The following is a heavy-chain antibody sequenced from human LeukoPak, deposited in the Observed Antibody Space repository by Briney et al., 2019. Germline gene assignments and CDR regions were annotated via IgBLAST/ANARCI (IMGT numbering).Heavy chain of an antibody. V-gene: IGHV4-59*01. J-gene: IGHJ3*01. Sequence: PSETLSLTFTLSGGSIGRYYWGWIRQPPGKGLEWIGYIYHSGNTNSNPSLKSRVTISIDSSKNQFSLELSSVTAAATAVYYCARYSSYESGGYSNDAFDLWGQGAMVTVSS. CDR1: GGSIGRYY. CDR3: ARYSSYESGGYSNDAFDL. CDR2: IYHSGNT. D-gene: IGHD3-22*01.